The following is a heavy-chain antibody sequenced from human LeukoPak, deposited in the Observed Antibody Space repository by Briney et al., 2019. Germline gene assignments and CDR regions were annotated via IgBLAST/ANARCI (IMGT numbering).Heavy chain of an antibody. CDR1: GYTFTGYY. CDR3: ARGPLRGIVDSWFDP. Sequence: ASVKVSCKASGYTFTGYYMHWVRQAPGQGLEWMGWINPNSGGTNYAQKFQGRVTMTRDTSISTAYMELSRLRSDDTAVYYCARGPLRGIVDSWFDPWGQGTLVTVSS. V-gene: IGHV1-2*02. D-gene: IGHD3-22*01. CDR2: INPNSGGT. J-gene: IGHJ5*02.